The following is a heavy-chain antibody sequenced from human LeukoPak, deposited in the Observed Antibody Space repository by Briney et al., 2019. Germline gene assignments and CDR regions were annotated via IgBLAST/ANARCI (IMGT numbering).Heavy chain of an antibody. CDR1: GGTFSSYA. CDR3: ARVRAGGVVVPAAPFDY. V-gene: IGHV1-69*13. CDR2: IIPIFGTA. Sequence: ASVKVSCKASGGTFSSYAISWVRQAPGQGLEWMGGIIPIFGTANHAQKFQGRVTITADESTSTAYMELSSLRSEDTAVYYCARVRAGGVVVPAAPFDYWGQGTLVTVSS. D-gene: IGHD2-2*01. J-gene: IGHJ4*02.